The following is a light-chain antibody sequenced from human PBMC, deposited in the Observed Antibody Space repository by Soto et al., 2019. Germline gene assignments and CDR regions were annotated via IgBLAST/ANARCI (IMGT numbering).Light chain of an antibody. V-gene: IGLV2-14*01. J-gene: IGLJ2*01. CDR2: DVS. Sequence: QSALTQPASVSGAPGQTITISCTGTSSDVGGYYYVYWYQQHPGKAPKLMIYDVSNRPSGVSNRFSGSKSGNTASLTISGPQAEDEADDYYNSYTCSSTLEVVFGGGTKVTVL. CDR3: NSYTCSSTLEVV. CDR1: SSDVGGYYY.